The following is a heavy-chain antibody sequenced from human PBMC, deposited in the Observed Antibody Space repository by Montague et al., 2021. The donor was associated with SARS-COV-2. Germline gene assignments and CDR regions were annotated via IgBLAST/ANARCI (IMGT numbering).Heavy chain of an antibody. V-gene: IGHV3-48*03. CDR1: GFTFSNYD. CDR2: ISTSAYTT. D-gene: IGHD3-16*02. J-gene: IGHJ3*02. Sequence: SLRLSCAASGFTFSNYDMNWVCQAPGKGPEWIPYISTSAYTTSYAGSVKGRFTISRDNGKNSLYLQMNSLRVEDTAVYYCTRDYRSIVGDGLDIWGQGTKVTVSS. CDR3: TRDYRSIVGDGLDI.